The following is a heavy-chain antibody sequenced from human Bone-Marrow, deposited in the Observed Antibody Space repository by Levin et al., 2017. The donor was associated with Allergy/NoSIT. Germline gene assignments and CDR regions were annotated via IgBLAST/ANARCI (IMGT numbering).Heavy chain of an antibody. CDR2: ISYDGSNK. CDR3: AKAHTGSRNVLLWFGAPVPDYYGMDV. CDR1: GFTFSSYG. D-gene: IGHD3-10*01. J-gene: IGHJ6*02. Sequence: QTGGSLRLSCAASGFTFSSYGMHWVRQAPGKGLEWVAVISYDGSNKYYADSVKGRFTISRDNSKNTLYLQMNSLRAEDTAVYYCAKAHTGSRNVLLWFGAPVPDYYGMDVWGQGTTVTVSS. V-gene: IGHV3-30*18.